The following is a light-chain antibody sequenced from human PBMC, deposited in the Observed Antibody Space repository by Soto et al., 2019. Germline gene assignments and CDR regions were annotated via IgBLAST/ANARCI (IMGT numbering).Light chain of an antibody. Sequence: QSVLTQPAAVSGSHGESISISCTGTSSDVGFYNYVSWYQHHPGKAPKLMVYDVSNRPSGVSDRFSGSKSGNTASLTISGLQADDEADYYCSSYTSTNTLFVFGTGTKVTVL. CDR3: SSYTSTNTLFV. J-gene: IGLJ1*01. CDR1: SSDVGFYNY. V-gene: IGLV2-14*03. CDR2: DVS.